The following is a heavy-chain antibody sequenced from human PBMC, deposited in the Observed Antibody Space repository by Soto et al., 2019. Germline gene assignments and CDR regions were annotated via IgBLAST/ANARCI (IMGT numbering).Heavy chain of an antibody. V-gene: IGHV3-11*03. CDR2: ISSSSSYT. CDR1: GFTFSDYY. CDR3: ARLPQILQRFGELLTRYYFDY. D-gene: IGHD3-10*01. J-gene: IGHJ4*02. Sequence: PGGSLRLSCAASGFTFSDYYMSWIRQAPGKGLEWVSYISSSSSYTNYADSVKGRFTISRDNAKNSLYLQMNSLRAEDTAVYYCARLPQILQRFGELLTRYYFDYWGQGTLVTVSS.